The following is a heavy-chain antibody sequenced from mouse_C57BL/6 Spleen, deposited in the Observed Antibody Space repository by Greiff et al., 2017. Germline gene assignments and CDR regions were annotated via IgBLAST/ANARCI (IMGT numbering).Heavy chain of an antibody. Sequence: QVQLQQPGAELVMPGASVKLSCKASGYTFTSYWMHWVKQRPGQGLEWIGEIDPSDSYTNYNQKFKGKATLTVDKSSSTAYMQLSSLTSEDSAVYYCARLITTVAYFDYWGQGTTLTVSS. V-gene: IGHV1-69*01. CDR2: IDPSDSYT. J-gene: IGHJ2*01. CDR1: GYTFTSYW. CDR3: ARLITTVAYFDY. D-gene: IGHD1-1*01.